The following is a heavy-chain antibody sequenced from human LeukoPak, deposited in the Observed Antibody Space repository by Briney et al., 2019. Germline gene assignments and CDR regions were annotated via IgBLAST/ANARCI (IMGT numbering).Heavy chain of an antibody. D-gene: IGHD3-22*01. CDR1: GYTFTGYY. V-gene: IGHV1-2*06. CDR2: INPNSGGT. CDR3: ARVPPTYYYDSSGYPIDY. J-gene: IGHJ4*02. Sequence: GASVKVSCKASGYTFTGYYMHWVRQAPGQGLEWMGRINPNSGGTNYAQKFQGRVTVTRDTSISTAYMELSRLRSDDTAVYYCARVPPTYYYDSSGYPIDYWGQGTLVTVSS.